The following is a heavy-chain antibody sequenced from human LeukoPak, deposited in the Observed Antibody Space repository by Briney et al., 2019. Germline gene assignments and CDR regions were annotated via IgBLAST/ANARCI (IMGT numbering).Heavy chain of an antibody. V-gene: IGHV4-34*01. CDR3: ARQYIDILTGYHRGELYWYFDL. J-gene: IGHJ2*01. CDR1: GGSFSGYY. CDR2: INHSEST. Sequence: SETLSLTCAVYGGSFSGYYWSWIRQPPGKGLEWIGEINHSESTNYNPSLKSRVTISVDTSKNQFSLKLRSVTAADTAVYYCARQYIDILTGYHRGELYWYFDLWGRGTLVTVSS. D-gene: IGHD3-9*01.